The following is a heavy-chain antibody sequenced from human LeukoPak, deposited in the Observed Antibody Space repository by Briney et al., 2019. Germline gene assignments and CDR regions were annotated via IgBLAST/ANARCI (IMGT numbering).Heavy chain of an antibody. CDR1: GYTLTELS. V-gene: IGHV1-24*01. CDR3: AKSGVAYYYYYMDV. D-gene: IGHD3-3*01. Sequence: ASVKVSCKVSGYTLTELSMHWVRQAPGKGLEWMGGFDPEDGEKVYAQKFRGRVTMTEDTSTDTAYMELSGLRSEDTAVYYCAKSGVAYYYYYMDVWGKGTTVTVSS. J-gene: IGHJ6*03. CDR2: FDPEDGEK.